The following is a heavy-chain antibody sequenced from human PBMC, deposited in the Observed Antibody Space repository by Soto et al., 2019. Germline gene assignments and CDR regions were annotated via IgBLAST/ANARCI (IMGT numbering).Heavy chain of an antibody. CDR3: ARHYYGYYAFDI. Sequence: SETLSLTCTVSGGSISSSSYYWGWIRQPPGKGLEWIGSIYYSGSTDYNPSLKSRVTISVDTSKSQFSLKLSSVTAADTAVYYCARHYYGYYAFDIWGQGTMVTVSS. CDR2: IYYSGST. V-gene: IGHV4-39*01. J-gene: IGHJ3*02. CDR1: GGSISSSSYY. D-gene: IGHD4-17*01.